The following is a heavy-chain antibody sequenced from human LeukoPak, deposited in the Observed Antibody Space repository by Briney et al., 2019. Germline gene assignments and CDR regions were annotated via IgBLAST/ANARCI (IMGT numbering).Heavy chain of an antibody. Sequence: PGGSLRLSCAASGFTFSSYAMSWVCQAPGKGLEWVSLISGNAGSTYYADSVKGRFTISRDITKNTLYLQMNSLRAEDTAVYYCAKDGLQFSEWLPPLGYWGQGTLVTVSS. CDR3: AKDGLQFSEWLPPLGY. V-gene: IGHV3-23*01. D-gene: IGHD3-3*01. CDR2: ISGNAGST. J-gene: IGHJ4*02. CDR1: GFTFSSYA.